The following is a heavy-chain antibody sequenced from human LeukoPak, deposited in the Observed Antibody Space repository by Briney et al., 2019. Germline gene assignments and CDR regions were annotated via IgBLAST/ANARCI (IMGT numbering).Heavy chain of an antibody. CDR1: GFTFSSYS. CDR2: ISSSSSHI. CDR3: ARGRSSSHNYYFDY. J-gene: IGHJ4*02. D-gene: IGHD6-13*01. Sequence: GGSLRLSCAASGFTFSSYSMNWVRQAPGKGLECVSSISSSSSHIYYAESVKGRFTMSRDNAKNSLYLQMNSLRAEDTAVYYCARGRSSSHNYYFDYWGQGTLVTVSS. V-gene: IGHV3-21*01.